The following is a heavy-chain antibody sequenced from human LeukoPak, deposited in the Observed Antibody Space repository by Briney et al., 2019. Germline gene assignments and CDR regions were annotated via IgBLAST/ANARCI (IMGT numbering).Heavy chain of an antibody. CDR3: AREGADYYDSSGCFDY. Sequence: ASVKVSCKASGYTFTSYGISWVRQAPGQGLEWMGWISAYNGNTNYAQKLQGRVTMTTDTSTSTAYMELSSLRSEDTAVYYCAREGADYYDSSGCFDYWGQGTLVTVSS. V-gene: IGHV1-18*01. CDR1: GYTFTSYG. J-gene: IGHJ4*02. CDR2: ISAYNGNT. D-gene: IGHD3-22*01.